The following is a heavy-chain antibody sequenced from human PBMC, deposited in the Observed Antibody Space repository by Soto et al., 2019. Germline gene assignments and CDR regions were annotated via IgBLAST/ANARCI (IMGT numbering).Heavy chain of an antibody. Sequence: EVQLLESGGGLVQPGGSLRLSCAASGFTFSSYVMTWVRQAPGQGLEWVSSISGSGGSTYLADSVKGRFTISRDNSKNTVYLQLNCLRAEDTAVYYCAKDGSYYDSPTESDYWGQGTLVTVAS. V-gene: IGHV3-23*01. D-gene: IGHD3-22*01. CDR2: ISGSGGST. J-gene: IGHJ4*02. CDR1: GFTFSSYV. CDR3: AKDGSYYDSPTESDY.